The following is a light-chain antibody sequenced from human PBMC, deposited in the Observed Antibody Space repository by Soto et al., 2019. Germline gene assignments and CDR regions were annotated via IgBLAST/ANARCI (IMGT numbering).Light chain of an antibody. CDR2: GAS. Sequence: VGTQSPATVSVSPAERATLSCRASQTVSTNLAWYQLKPGQAPRLLIYGASSRATGIPDRFSGSGSGTDFTLTISRLEPEDFAVYYCQQYGSSPITFGQGTRLEIK. V-gene: IGKV3-20*01. CDR1: QTVSTN. CDR3: QQYGSSPIT. J-gene: IGKJ5*01.